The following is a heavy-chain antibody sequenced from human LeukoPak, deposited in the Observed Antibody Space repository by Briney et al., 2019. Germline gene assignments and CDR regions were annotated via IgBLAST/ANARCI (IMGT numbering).Heavy chain of an antibody. Sequence: ASVKVSCKASGYTFTSYDINWVRQATGQGLEWMGWMNPNSGNTGYAQKLQGRVTMTTDTSTSTAYMELRSLRSDDTAVYYCARGKLDFDYWGQGTLVTVSS. J-gene: IGHJ4*02. CDR1: GYTFTSYD. D-gene: IGHD6-13*01. CDR3: ARGKLDFDY. CDR2: MNPNSGNT. V-gene: IGHV1-8*01.